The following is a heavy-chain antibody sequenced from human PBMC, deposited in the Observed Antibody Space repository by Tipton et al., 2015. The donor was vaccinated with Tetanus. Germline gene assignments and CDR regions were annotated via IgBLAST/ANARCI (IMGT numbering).Heavy chain of an antibody. D-gene: IGHD6-19*01. CDR3: ASPIKQWLVPLGL. Sequence: TLSLTCAVSGGSLSGHFWSWFRQTPGKGLEWIGEITPRGSTSYNPSLKSRVSISGDTSKNFFFLNLTSVTAADTATYYCASPIKQWLVPLGLWGQGILVTVSS. J-gene: IGHJ4*02. CDR2: ITPRGST. V-gene: IGHV4-34*01. CDR1: GGSLSGHF.